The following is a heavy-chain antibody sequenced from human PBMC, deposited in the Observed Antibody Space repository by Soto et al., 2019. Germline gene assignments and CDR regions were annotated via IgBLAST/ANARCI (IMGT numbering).Heavy chain of an antibody. Sequence: QVQLVQSGAEVKKPGSSVKVSCKASGGTFSTYTVSWVRQAPGQGLEWMGGIIPIFRTANYAQKFQGRVTVTADESTSTAYMELSSLRSEDTAVYYCARRYCINTSCHYYGMDVWGQGTTVTVSS. J-gene: IGHJ6*02. V-gene: IGHV1-69*12. D-gene: IGHD2-2*01. CDR1: GGTFSTYT. CDR2: IIPIFRTA. CDR3: ARRYCINTSCHYYGMDV.